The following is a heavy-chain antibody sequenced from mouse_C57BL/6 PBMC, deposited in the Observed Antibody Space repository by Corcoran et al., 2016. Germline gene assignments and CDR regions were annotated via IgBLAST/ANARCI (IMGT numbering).Heavy chain of an antibody. CDR1: GYTFTSYA. Sequence: QVQLQQSGAELARPGASVKLSCKASGYTFTSYAISWVKQRTGQGLEWIGEIYPRSGNTYYNEKFKGKATLTADKSSIKAYMELRSLTSEDSAVYFCALITTVVATGAMDYWGQGTSVTVSS. J-gene: IGHJ4*01. V-gene: IGHV1-81*01. CDR2: IYPRSGNT. CDR3: ALITTVVATGAMDY. D-gene: IGHD1-1*01.